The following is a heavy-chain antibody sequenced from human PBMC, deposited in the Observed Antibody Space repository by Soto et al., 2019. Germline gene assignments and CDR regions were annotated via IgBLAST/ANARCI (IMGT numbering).Heavy chain of an antibody. CDR1: GGSISSSSYY. V-gene: IGHV4-39*01. J-gene: IGHJ4*02. D-gene: IGHD5-18*01. Sequence: QLQLQESGPGLVKPSETLSLTCTVSGGSISSSSYYWGWIRQPPGKGLEWIGIIYYSGSTYYNPSRKSRVTISVNTSKNQFSLNLTSVTAADTAFYYCAKRGYRFAYLPFDDWGQGTLVTVSS. CDR3: AKRGYRFAYLPFDD. CDR2: IYYSGST.